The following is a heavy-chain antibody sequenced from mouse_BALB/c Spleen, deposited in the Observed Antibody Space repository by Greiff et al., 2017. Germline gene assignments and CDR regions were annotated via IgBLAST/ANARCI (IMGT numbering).Heavy chain of an antibody. CDR1: GYTFTSYS. CDR2: INPSTGYT. J-gene: IGHJ3*01. Sequence: VQLQQSGAELAKPGASVKMSCKASGYTFTSYSMHWVKQRPGQGLEWIGYINPSTGYTEYNQKFKDKATLTADKSSSTAYMQLSSLTSEDSAVYYCARAGGSSFAYWGQGTLVTVSA. D-gene: IGHD1-1*01. CDR3: ARAGGSSFAY. V-gene: IGHV1-4*01.